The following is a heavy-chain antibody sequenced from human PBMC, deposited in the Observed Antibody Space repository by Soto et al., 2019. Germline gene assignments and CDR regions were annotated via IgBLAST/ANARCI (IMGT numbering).Heavy chain of an antibody. V-gene: IGHV3-23*01. CDR3: AKAGGAAGTVDYFDY. D-gene: IGHD6-13*01. CDR2: ISGSGGST. J-gene: IGHJ4*02. Sequence: SGGSLRLSCAASGFTFSSYAMSWVRQAPGKGLEWVSAISGSGGSTYYADSVKGRFTISRDNSKNTLYLQMNSLRAEDTAVYYCAKAGGAAGTVDYFDYWGQGTLVTVSS. CDR1: GFTFSSYA.